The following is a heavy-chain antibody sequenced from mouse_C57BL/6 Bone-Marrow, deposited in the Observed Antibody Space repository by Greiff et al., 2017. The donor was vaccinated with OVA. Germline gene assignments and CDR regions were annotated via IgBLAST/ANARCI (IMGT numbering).Heavy chain of an antibody. CDR1: GFTFSDYY. Sequence: EVQVVESEGGLVQPGSSMKLSCTASGFTFSDYYMAWVRQVPEKGLEWVANINYDGSSTYYLDSLKSRFIISRDNAKNILYLQMSSLKSEDTATYYCARDAPYYYGSSYFDVWGTGTTVTVSS. V-gene: IGHV5-16*01. CDR3: ARDAPYYYGSSYFDV. J-gene: IGHJ1*03. D-gene: IGHD1-1*01. CDR2: INYDGSST.